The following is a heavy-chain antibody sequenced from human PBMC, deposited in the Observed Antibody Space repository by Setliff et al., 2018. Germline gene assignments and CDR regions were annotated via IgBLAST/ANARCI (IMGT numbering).Heavy chain of an antibody. J-gene: IGHJ4*02. CDR2: LHTSGSI. D-gene: IGHD1-26*01. Sequence: SETLSLTCTVSGGSISSGTYYWSWIRQPAGKGLEWIGRLHTSGSIDYNPSLKSRVTISVDTSKNQFSLRLRSVTAADTAVYFCARDNKMVGATDYWSLGTLVTVSS. V-gene: IGHV4-61*02. CDR1: GGSISSGTYY. CDR3: ARDNKMVGATDY.